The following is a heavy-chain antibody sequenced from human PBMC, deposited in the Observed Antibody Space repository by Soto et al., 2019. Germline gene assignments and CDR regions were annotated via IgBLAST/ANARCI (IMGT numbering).Heavy chain of an antibody. CDR2: IFPDDSDT. Sequence: GESLKISCKSSGYSFASYWIGWVRQMPGKGLEWMGIIFPDDSDTRYSPSFQGQVTISADKSITTAYLQWNSLRASDTAMYYCASVGQQPYYFDYWGQGTLVTVSS. V-gene: IGHV5-51*01. D-gene: IGHD6-13*01. CDR1: GYSFASYW. J-gene: IGHJ4*02. CDR3: ASVGQQPYYFDY.